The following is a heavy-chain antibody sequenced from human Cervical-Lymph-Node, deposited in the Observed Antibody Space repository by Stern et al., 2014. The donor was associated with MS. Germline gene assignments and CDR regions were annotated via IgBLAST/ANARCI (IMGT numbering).Heavy chain of an antibody. CDR1: GGTFNSYA. V-gene: IGHV1-69*01. D-gene: IGHD6-13*01. Sequence: VQLVESGAEVKKPGSSVKVSCKTSGGTFNSYAISWVRQAPGQGLEWMGGIIPIFGKVNYAQKFQGRVTITAAESTSTTYMELRGLKSEDTAVYYCARDRSSSSTWYMDYWGQGTLVTVSS. CDR2: IIPIFGKV. J-gene: IGHJ4*02. CDR3: ARDRSSSSTWYMDY.